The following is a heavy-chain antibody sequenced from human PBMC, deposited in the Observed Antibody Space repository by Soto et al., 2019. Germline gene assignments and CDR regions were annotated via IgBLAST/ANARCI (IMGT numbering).Heavy chain of an antibody. CDR2: ISAYNGNT. V-gene: IGHV1-18*04. CDR3: ARDQGYCSSTSCYPQYYYYYYGMDV. D-gene: IGHD2-2*01. J-gene: IGHJ6*02. CDR1: GYTFTSYG. Sequence: ASVKVSCKASGYTFTSYGISWVRQAPGQGLEWMGWISAYNGNTNYAQKLQGRVTMTTDTSTSTAYMELRSLRSDDTAVYYCARDQGYCSSTSCYPQYYYYYYGMDVWGQGTTVTVSS.